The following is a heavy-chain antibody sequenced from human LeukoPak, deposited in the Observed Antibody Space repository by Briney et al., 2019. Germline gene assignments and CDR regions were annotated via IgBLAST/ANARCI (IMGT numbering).Heavy chain of an antibody. CDR2: IIPIFGTA. CDR1: GGTFSSYA. D-gene: IGHD6-13*01. Sequence: SVKVSCKASGGTFSSYAISWVRQAPGQGLEWMGRIIPIFGTANYAQKFQGRVTITTDESTSTAYLELSSLRSEDTAVYYCASRGIAAAGPLFDYWGQGTLVTVSS. J-gene: IGHJ4*02. V-gene: IGHV1-69*05. CDR3: ASRGIAAAGPLFDY.